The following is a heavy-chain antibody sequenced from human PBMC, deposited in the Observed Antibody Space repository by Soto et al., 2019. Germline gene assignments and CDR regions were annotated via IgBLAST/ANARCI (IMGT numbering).Heavy chain of an antibody. CDR1: GGSISSSSYY. D-gene: IGHD1-1*01. Sequence: SETLSLTCTVSGGSISSSSYYWGWIRQPPGKGLEWIGSIYYSGSTYYNPSLKSRVTISVDTSKNQFSLKLSSVTAADTAVYYCARRGDITTLYDYWGQGTLVTVSS. V-gene: IGHV4-39*01. CDR3: ARRGDITTLYDY. J-gene: IGHJ4*02. CDR2: IYYSGST.